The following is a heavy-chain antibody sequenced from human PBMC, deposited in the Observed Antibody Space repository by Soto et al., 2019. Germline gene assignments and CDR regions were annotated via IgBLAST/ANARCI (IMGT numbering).Heavy chain of an antibody. J-gene: IGHJ6*02. V-gene: IGHV1-18*01. CDR1: GYTFIRYG. D-gene: IGHD3-16*01. CDR3: ERGGYYDTSWGKLSHYGLDV. CDR2: VSAYNDYT. Sequence: QVQLVQSAAEVKKPGASVKVSCKASGYTFIRYGITWVRQAPGQGREGMGWVSAYNDYTIYAQKLQGRVTMPTDTSKRIVYMEMRGLTYADTDMYYCERGGYYDTSWGKLSHYGLDVWGQGTSVTVSS.